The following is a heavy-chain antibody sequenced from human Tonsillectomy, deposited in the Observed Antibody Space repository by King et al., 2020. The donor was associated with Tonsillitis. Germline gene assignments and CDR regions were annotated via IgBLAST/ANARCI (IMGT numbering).Heavy chain of an antibody. CDR3: AKCPHTNSPDLDY. J-gene: IGHJ4*02. V-gene: IGHV3-23*04. CDR2: ISSTGGST. D-gene: IGHD1-1*01. Sequence: VQLVDSGGGLVQPGGSLRLSCAASGFTFSSFAMRWVRQAPGKGLEWVSAISSTGGSTFYADSVKGRFTISRDNSKNTLYLQMNSLRADDTAVYYCAKCPHTNSPDLDYWGQGTLVTVSS. CDR1: GFTFSSFA.